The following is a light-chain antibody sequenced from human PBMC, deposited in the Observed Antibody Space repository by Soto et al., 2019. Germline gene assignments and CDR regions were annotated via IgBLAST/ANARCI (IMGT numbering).Light chain of an antibody. V-gene: IGKV1-9*01. J-gene: IGKJ4*01. CDR3: QYLNSFPLT. CDR1: QGNSNY. CDR2: IAS. Sequence: IQLTQSPSSLSASVGDRVTITCRASQGNSNYLAWYQQKPGKAPKLLIYIASTLQGGVPSRFSGSGSGTDFSLTISSLQPEDVATYYCQYLNSFPLTFGGGTKVEIK.